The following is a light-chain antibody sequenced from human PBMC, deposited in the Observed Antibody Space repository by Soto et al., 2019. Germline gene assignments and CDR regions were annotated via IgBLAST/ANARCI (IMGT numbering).Light chain of an antibody. J-gene: IGKJ3*01. Sequence: DIQLTQSPSFLSASVGDRVTITCRASQVIRSYLAWYQQRPGKAPELLIYGASTLRPGGASRFSGSGSGTEFTLTISSLPPEDFATYFCQQLNTFPPFFTFGPGTKVDIK. V-gene: IGKV1-9*01. CDR3: QQLNTFPPFFT. CDR2: GAS. CDR1: QVIRSY.